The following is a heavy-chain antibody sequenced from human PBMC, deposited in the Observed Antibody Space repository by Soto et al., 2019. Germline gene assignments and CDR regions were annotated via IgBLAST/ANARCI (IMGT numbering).Heavy chain of an antibody. CDR3: AKDLVAWSNYYYYGMDV. CDR2: ISDDGSNK. J-gene: IGHJ6*02. Sequence: QVQLVESGGGVVQPGRSLRLSCVVSGFTFSNYGMHWVRQAPGKGLEWVAVISDDGSNKYYADSVNGRFTISRDNSKNTLYLQMNSLRVEDTAVYYCAKDLVAWSNYYYYGMDVWGQGTTVTVSS. D-gene: IGHD6-6*01. V-gene: IGHV3-30*18. CDR1: GFTFSNYG.